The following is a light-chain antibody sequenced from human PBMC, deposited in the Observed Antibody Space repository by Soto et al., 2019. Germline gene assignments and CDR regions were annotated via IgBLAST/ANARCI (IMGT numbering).Light chain of an antibody. V-gene: IGLV2-14*03. CDR2: DFS. J-gene: IGLJ1*01. CDR3: ASYVGSSTYA. Sequence: SVLTQPAYGSGSPGQSITIFCTGTSSDVGTYNSVSWYQQHPGKVPELMIFDFSNRPSGISSRFSGSKSGNTASLTISGLQAEDEADYYCASYVGSSTYAFGTGTKVTVL. CDR1: SSDVGTYNS.